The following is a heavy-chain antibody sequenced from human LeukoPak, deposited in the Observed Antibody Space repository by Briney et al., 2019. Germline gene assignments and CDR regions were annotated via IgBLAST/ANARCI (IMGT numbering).Heavy chain of an antibody. CDR3: AKTSDSSGS. Sequence: PGGSLRLSCVASGFTFSSYWMHWVRQAPGKGLVWVSRINSDGSSTKCADSVKGRFTISRDNAKNTLYLQMNSLRAEDTAVYYCAKTSDSSGSWGQGTLVTVSS. V-gene: IGHV3-74*03. CDR2: INSDGSST. CDR1: GFTFSSYW. J-gene: IGHJ4*02. D-gene: IGHD3-22*01.